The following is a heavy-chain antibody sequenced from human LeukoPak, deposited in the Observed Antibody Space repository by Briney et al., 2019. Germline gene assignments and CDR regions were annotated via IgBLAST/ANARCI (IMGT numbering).Heavy chain of an antibody. CDR1: GGSFSGYY. Sequence: PSETLSLTCAVYGGSFSGYYWSWIRQPPGKGLEWIGEINHSGSTNYNPSLKSRVTISVDTSKNQFSLKLSSVTAADTAVYYCAGPVVVPAARDYYYYYMDVWRKGTTVTVSS. CDR2: INHSGST. J-gene: IGHJ6*03. V-gene: IGHV4-34*01. CDR3: AGPVVVPAARDYYYYYMDV. D-gene: IGHD2-2*01.